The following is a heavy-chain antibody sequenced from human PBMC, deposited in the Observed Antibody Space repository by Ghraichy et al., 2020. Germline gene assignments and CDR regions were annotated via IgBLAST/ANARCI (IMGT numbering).Heavy chain of an antibody. D-gene: IGHD5-18*01. CDR2: IKQDGSEK. CDR3: GRGGYIYGSNPIDY. J-gene: IGHJ4*02. Sequence: GGSLRLSCAASGFTFNTYYMTWVRQAPGKGLEWVTNIKQDGSEKYYVDSVKGRFTLSRDNAKDSVYLQMNSLRAEDTAVYYCGRGGYIYGSNPIDYWGQGSQVIVSS. CDR1: GFTFNTYY. V-gene: IGHV3-7*04.